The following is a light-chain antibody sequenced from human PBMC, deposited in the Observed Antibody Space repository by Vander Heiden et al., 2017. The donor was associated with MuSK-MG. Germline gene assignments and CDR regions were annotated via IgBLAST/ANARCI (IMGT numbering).Light chain of an antibody. CDR2: AAS. Sequence: DIQMTPSPSSLSASVGDRVTITCRASQSISSYLNWYQQKPGKAPKLLIYAASSLQSGVPSRFSGSGSGTDFTLTISSRQPEDFATYYCQQSDSTPLTFGGGTKVEIK. CDR1: QSISSY. J-gene: IGKJ4*01. V-gene: IGKV1-39*01. CDR3: QQSDSTPLT.